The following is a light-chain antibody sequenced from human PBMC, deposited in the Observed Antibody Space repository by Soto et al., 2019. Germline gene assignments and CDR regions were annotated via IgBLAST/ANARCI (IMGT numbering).Light chain of an antibody. V-gene: IGLV2-11*01. CDR3: CSYAGSYTHYV. CDR1: SSDVGGYNY. J-gene: IGLJ1*01. Sequence: QSARAQPRSVSGSPGQSVTMSCTGTSSDVGGYNYVSWYQQHPGKAPKLMIYDVSKRPSGVPDRFSGSKSGNTASLTISGLQAEDEADYYCCSYAGSYTHYVFGTGTKLTVL. CDR2: DVS.